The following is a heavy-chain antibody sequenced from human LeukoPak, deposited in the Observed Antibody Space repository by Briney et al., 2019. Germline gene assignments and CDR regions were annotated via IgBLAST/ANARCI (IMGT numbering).Heavy chain of an antibody. CDR1: GGSISSSSYY. V-gene: IGHV4-39*07. J-gene: IGHJ4*02. CDR2: IYYSGST. D-gene: IGHD6-19*01. Sequence: SETLSLTCTVSGGSISSSSYYWGWIRQPPGKGLEWIGSIYYSGSTYYNPSLKSRVTISVDTSKNQFSLKLSSVTAADTAVYYCAREKSGWEGGFDYWGQGTLVTVSS. CDR3: AREKSGWEGGFDY.